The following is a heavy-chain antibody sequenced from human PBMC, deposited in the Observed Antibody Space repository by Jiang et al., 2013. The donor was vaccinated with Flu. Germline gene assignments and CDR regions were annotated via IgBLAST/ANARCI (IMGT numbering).Heavy chain of an antibody. Sequence: GSGLVKPSQTLSLTCTVSGGPISSGDDYWSWIRQHPGKGLEWIGYIHYSGSTNYNPSLKSRVTISVDTSKNQFSLKLTSVTAADTAVYYCARAKSTLLRQGYYFDYWGQGTPVTVSS. V-gene: IGHV4-31*03. D-gene: IGHD3-10*01. CDR2: IHYSGST. J-gene: IGHJ4*02. CDR1: GGPISSGDDY. CDR3: ARAKSTLLRQGYYFDY.